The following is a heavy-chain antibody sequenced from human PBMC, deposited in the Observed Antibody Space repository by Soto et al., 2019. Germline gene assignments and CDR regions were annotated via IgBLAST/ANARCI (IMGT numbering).Heavy chain of an antibody. V-gene: IGHV3-66*01. CDR2: IYSGGST. Sequence: EVQLVESGGGLVQPGGSLRLSCAASGFTVSSNYMSWVRQAPGKGLEWVSVIYSGGSTYYADSVKGRFTISRDNSKNTLYLHMNRLRAEDTAAYYCADRTSWYNDYYCGMDVWGQGTTVTVS. CDR3: ADRTSWYNDYYCGMDV. CDR1: GFTVSSNY. J-gene: IGHJ6*02. D-gene: IGHD6-13*01.